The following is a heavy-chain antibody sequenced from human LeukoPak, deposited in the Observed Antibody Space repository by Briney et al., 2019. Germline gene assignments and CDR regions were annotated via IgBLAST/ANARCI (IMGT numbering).Heavy chain of an antibody. CDR2: IYYSGST. Sequence: PSQTLSLTCTVSGGSISSGGYYWSWIRQHPGKGLEWIGYIYYSGSTNYNPSLKSRVTISVDTSKNQFSLKLSSVTAADTAVYYCARRGDFWSGYHNFNWFDPWGQGTLVTVSS. CDR3: ARRGDFWSGYHNFNWFDP. J-gene: IGHJ5*02. D-gene: IGHD3-3*01. V-gene: IGHV4-31*03. CDR1: GGSISSGGYY.